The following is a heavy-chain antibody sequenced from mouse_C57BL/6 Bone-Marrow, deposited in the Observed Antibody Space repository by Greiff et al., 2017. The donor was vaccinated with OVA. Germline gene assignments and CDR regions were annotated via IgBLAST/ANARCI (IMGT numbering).Heavy chain of an antibody. CDR3: TRGDYDYDEYFDV. V-gene: IGHV1-15*01. CDR2: IDPETGGT. CDR1: GYTFTDYE. D-gene: IGHD2-4*01. Sequence: VQLQQSGAELVRPGASVTLSCKASGYTFTDYEMHWVKQTPVHGLEWIGAIDPETGGTAYNQKFKGKAILTADKSSSTAYMELRSLTSEDSAVYYCTRGDYDYDEYFDVWGTGTTVTVSS. J-gene: IGHJ1*03.